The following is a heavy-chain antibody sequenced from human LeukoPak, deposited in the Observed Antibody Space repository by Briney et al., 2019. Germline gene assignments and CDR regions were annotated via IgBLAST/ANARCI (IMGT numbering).Heavy chain of an antibody. CDR2: FNPTFRTS. D-gene: IGHD2-8*01. J-gene: IGHJ4*02. CDR3: ARVMRQRHHFDQ. Sequence: ASVKVSCKTSGDSFTNYTMDWVRQAPGQGLEWMGGFNPTFRTSNYAPQFQGRVTITADESTSTAYMELSSLISEDTAVYYCARVMRQRHHFDQWGQGTLVTVSS. CDR1: GDSFTNYT. V-gene: IGHV1-69*01.